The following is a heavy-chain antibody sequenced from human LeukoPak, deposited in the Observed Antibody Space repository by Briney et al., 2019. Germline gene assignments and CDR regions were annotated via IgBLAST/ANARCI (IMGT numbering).Heavy chain of an antibody. CDR2: ISSNGGST. CDR3: ARGPHLWFGELLPFDY. CDR1: GFTFSSYA. Sequence: TGGSLRLSCAASGFTFSSYAMHWVRQTPGKGLEYVSAISSNGGSTYYANSVKGRFTISRDNSKNTLYLQMGSLRAEDMAVYYCARGPHLWFGELLPFDYWGQGTLVTVSS. D-gene: IGHD3-10*01. V-gene: IGHV3-64*01. J-gene: IGHJ4*02.